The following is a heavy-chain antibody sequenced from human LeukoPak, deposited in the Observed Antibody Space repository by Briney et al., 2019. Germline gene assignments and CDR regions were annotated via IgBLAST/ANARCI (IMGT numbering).Heavy chain of an antibody. CDR2: IIPIFGTA. CDR1: GGTFSSYA. Sequence: SVKVSCKASGGTFSSYAISWVRQAPGHGLEWMGGIIPIFGTANYAQKFQGRVTITRNTSISTAYMELSSLRSEDTAVYYCARGRRGYSYGGGFDYWGQGTLVTVSS. CDR3: ARGRRGYSYGGGFDY. D-gene: IGHD5-18*01. J-gene: IGHJ4*02. V-gene: IGHV1-69*05.